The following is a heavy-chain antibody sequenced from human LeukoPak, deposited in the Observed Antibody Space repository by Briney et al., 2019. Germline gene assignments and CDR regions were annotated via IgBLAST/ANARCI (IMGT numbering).Heavy chain of an antibody. CDR1: GYSFTSYW. J-gene: IGHJ3*02. CDR2: IYPGDSDT. V-gene: IGHV5-51*01. CDR3: GRREDTLGIAFDI. D-gene: IGHD7-27*01. Sequence: GESLKISCKGSGYSFTSYWIGWVRQMPGKGLEWMGIIYPGDSDTRYSPSFQGQVTISADKSISTAYLQWSSLKASDTAMYYCGRREDTLGIAFDIWGQGTMVTVSS.